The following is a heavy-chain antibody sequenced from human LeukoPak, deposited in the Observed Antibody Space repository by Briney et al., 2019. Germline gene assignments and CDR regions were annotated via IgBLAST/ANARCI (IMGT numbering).Heavy chain of an antibody. V-gene: IGHV3-23*01. D-gene: IGHD3-10*01. CDR1: GITFSSYA. CDR2: ISGGGNSA. Sequence: PGGSLRLSCAASGITFSSYAMSWVRRAPGKGLEWVSGISGGGNSAYYADSVKGRFTISRDNSKNTLNLQMNSLRAEDTAVYYCVKDRTGTYTLDYWGQGTLVTVSS. CDR3: VKDRTGTYTLDY. J-gene: IGHJ4*02.